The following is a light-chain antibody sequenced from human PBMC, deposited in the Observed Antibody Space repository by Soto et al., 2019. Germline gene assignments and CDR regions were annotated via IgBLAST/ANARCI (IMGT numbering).Light chain of an antibody. CDR1: QSVTRY. V-gene: IGKV3-11*01. CDR3: QQRSTWPYT. CDR2: DAS. Sequence: EIVLTQSPATLSLYPGERATLPCRASQSVTRYLAWYQQKPGQAPRLLISDASNRATGIPARFSGSGSGTDFTLTISSLEPEDFAVYYCQQRSTWPYTFGQGTKLEIQ. J-gene: IGKJ2*01.